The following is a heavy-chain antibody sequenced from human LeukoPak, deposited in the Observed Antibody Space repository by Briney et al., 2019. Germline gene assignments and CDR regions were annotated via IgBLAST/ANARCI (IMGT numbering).Heavy chain of an antibody. CDR1: GGSISSSSYY. CDR3: ARPLRNQRWLFPFDY. CDR2: IYYSGNT. V-gene: IGHV4-39*01. D-gene: IGHD3-22*01. Sequence: SETLSLTCTVSGGSISSSSYYRGWIRQPPGKGLEWIGSIYYSGNTYYNPSLKSRVTISVDTSKNQFSLKLSSVTAADTAVYYCARPLRNQRWLFPFDYWGQGTLVTVSS. J-gene: IGHJ4*02.